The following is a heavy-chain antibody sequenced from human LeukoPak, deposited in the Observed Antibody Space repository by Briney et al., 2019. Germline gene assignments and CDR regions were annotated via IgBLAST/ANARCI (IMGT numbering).Heavy chain of an antibody. J-gene: IGHJ6*02. Sequence: GGSLRLSFAASGFTFSDYYMSWIRQAPGKGLEWVSFISSSGTSMNYANSVQGRFTISRDNAKNSLYLQMNSLRAADTAVYFCARAKTTVTTSYYYYGMDVWGQGTTVTVSS. CDR3: ARAKTTVTTSYYYYGMDV. V-gene: IGHV3-11*01. D-gene: IGHD4-17*01. CDR1: GFTFSDYY. CDR2: ISSSGTSM.